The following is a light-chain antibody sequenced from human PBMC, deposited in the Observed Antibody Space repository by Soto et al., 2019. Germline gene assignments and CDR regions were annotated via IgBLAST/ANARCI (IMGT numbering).Light chain of an antibody. J-gene: IGLJ1*01. CDR2: EVN. V-gene: IGLV2-14*01. CDR1: SSDVGGYNY. Sequence: QSALTQPASVSGSPGQSITISCTGTSSDVGGYNYVSCYQHHPGKAPQLMICEVNKRPSGVSNRFSGSKSGNTASLAISGLRAEDEADYYGSSYTSVSTYVFGSGTKLTVL. CDR3: SSYTSVSTYV.